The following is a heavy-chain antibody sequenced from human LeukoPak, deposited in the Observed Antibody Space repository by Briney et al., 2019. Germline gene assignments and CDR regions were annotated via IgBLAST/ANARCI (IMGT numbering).Heavy chain of an antibody. Sequence: PGGSLRLSCAASGFTFRSYALSWVRQAPGKGLEWVATISGSRYGTYYADSVKGRFTISRDNSKNTLYLQMDSLRAEDTAIYYCAKDSGEEEVWFGEPMDFDYWGQGTLVTVSS. CDR1: GFTFRSYA. CDR3: AKDSGEEEVWFGEPMDFDY. D-gene: IGHD3-10*01. CDR2: ISGSRYGT. J-gene: IGHJ4*02. V-gene: IGHV3-23*01.